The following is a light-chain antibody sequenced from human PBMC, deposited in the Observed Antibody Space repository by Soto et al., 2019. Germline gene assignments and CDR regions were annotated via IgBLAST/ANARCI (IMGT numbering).Light chain of an antibody. Sequence: DIQLTQSPSVLAASVVGGVSITCRASQGVSSHLAWHQQKPGKAPKLLIYEVSTLQSGVPSRFSGSGSGTEFTLTVSSLQPDDFATYYCQQYNSYSPRTFGQGTKVDI. CDR2: EVS. J-gene: IGKJ1*01. CDR3: QQYNSYSPRT. CDR1: QGVSSH. V-gene: IGKV1-9*01.